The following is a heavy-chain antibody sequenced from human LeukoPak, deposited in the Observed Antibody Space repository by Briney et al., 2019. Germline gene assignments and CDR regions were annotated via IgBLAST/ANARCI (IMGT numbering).Heavy chain of an antibody. CDR3: ARGYFYGSGSNWFDP. CDR1: GLTFSNYW. J-gene: IGHJ5*02. V-gene: IGHV3-7*01. D-gene: IGHD3-10*01. CDR2: IKQDGSER. Sequence: GGSLRLSCLASGLTFSNYWMNWVGQAPGKGLNGGANIKQDGSERYYVGSVKGRFTISRDIANNSLYLQMNSLRAEDTAVYYCARGYFYGSGSNWFDPWGQGTLVTVSS.